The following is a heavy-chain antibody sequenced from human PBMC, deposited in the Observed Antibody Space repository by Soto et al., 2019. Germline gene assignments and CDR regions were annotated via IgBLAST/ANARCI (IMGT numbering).Heavy chain of an antibody. CDR3: ARGIRITSVRLIQKDLYGMDV. CDR1: GGSISSGDYY. D-gene: IGHD3-10*01. J-gene: IGHJ6*04. CDR2: IYYRGST. V-gene: IGHV4-30-4*01. Sequence: TLSLTCTVSGGSISSGDYYWSWIRQPPGKGLEWIGYIYYRGSTYYNPSLKSRVTISVDTSKNQFSLKLSSVTAADTAVYYCARGIRITSVRLIQKDLYGMDVWGKGTTVTVYS.